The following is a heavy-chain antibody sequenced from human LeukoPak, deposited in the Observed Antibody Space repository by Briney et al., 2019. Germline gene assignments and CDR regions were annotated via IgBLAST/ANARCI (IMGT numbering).Heavy chain of an antibody. CDR2: TYYRSKWYY. CDR1: GNSVSSNSDT. CDR3: TTDPRGFGERGFAY. V-gene: IGHV6-1*01. D-gene: IGHD3-10*01. J-gene: IGHJ4*02. Sequence: SQTLSLTCGVSGNSVSSNSDTWNWIRQSPSRGLEWLGRTYYRSKWYYDHAVSVKGRMSINPDTSKNQLSLQLSSVTPEDTAVYYCTTDPRGFGERGFAYWGQGILVIVSS.